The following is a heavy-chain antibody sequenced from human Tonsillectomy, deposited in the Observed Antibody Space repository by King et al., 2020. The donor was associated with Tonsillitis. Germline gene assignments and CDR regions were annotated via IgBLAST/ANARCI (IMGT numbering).Heavy chain of an antibody. CDR1: GFTFSSYW. V-gene: IGHV3-74*01. Sequence: VQLVESGGGLVQPGGSLRLSCAASGFTFSSYWMHWVRQAPGKGLVWVSRINSDGSSKIYADSVKGRFTISRDNAKNTLDLQMNSRRAEDTAVHYCARSNYSKDAFDIWGQGTMVTVSS. J-gene: IGHJ3*02. CDR3: ARSNYSKDAFDI. CDR2: INSDGSSK. D-gene: IGHD4-11*01.